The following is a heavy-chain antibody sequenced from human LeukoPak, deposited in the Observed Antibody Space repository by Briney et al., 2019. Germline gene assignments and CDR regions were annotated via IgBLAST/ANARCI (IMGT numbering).Heavy chain of an antibody. D-gene: IGHD2-8*01. J-gene: IGHJ4*02. V-gene: IGHV3-30*18. CDR1: GFTFSSYG. Sequence: GRSLRLSCAASGFTFSSYGMLWVRQAPGKGLEWVAVISYDGSNKYYADSVKGRFTISRDNSKNTLYLQMNSLRAEDTAVYYCAKDRGDPVWYFDYWGQGTLVTVSS. CDR2: ISYDGSNK. CDR3: AKDRGDPVWYFDY.